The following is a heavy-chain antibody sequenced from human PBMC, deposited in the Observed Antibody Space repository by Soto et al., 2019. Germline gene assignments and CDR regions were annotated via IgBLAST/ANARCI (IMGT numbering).Heavy chain of an antibody. CDR2: IYYSGST. J-gene: IGHJ5*02. V-gene: IGHV4-31*03. CDR3: ARSKRPSRGPEYEVVVVAATGQNWFDP. CDR1: GGSISSGGYY. Sequence: SETLSLTCTVSGGSISSGGYYWSWIRQHPGKGLEWIGYIYYSGSTYYNPSLKSRVTISVDTSKNQFSLKLSSVTAAETAVYYCARSKRPSRGPEYEVVVVAATGQNWFDPWGQGTLVTVSS. D-gene: IGHD2-15*01.